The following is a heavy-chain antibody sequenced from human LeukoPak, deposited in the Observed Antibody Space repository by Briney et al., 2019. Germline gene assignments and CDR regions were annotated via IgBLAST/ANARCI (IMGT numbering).Heavy chain of an antibody. V-gene: IGHV1-69*02. CDR2: IIPILGIA. J-gene: IGHJ4*02. D-gene: IGHD2-2*01. Sequence: SVKVSCMASGGTFSRYTISWVRQAPGQGLEWMGRIIPILGIANYAQKFQGRVTITADKSTSTAYMELSSLKSEDTAVYYCPFVWSSTSCYQGNVLRGQGPLVSVSS. CDR3: PFVWSSTSCYQGNVL. CDR1: GGTFSRYT.